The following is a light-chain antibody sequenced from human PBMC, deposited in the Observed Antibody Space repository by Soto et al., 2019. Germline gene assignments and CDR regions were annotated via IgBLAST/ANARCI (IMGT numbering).Light chain of an antibody. CDR3: CSYAGSYTLV. Sequence: QSVLTQPPSVSGAPGQRVTISCTGSSSNIGAGYDVHWYQQLPGTAPKLLIYGNSNRPSGVPDRFSGSKSGNTASLTISGLQAEDEADYYCCSYAGSYTLVFGTGTKVTVL. V-gene: IGLV1-40*01. CDR1: SSNIGAGYD. J-gene: IGLJ1*01. CDR2: GNS.